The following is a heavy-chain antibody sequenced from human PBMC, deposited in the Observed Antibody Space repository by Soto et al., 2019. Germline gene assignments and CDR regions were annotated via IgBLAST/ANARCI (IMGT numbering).Heavy chain of an antibody. V-gene: IGHV1-2*04. J-gene: IGHJ4*02. CDR2: INPNSGGT. Sequence: ASVKVSCKASGYTFTGYYMHWVRQAPGQGLEWMGWINPNSGGTNYAQKFQGWVTMTKDTSISTAYMELSRLRSDDTAVYYCAEGSGGFRPYYFDYWGQGTLVTVSS. D-gene: IGHD2-15*01. CDR3: AEGSGGFRPYYFDY. CDR1: GYTFTGYY.